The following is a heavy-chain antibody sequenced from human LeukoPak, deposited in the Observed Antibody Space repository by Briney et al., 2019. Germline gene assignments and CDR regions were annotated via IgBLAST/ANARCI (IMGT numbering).Heavy chain of an antibody. CDR3: AREAPYCSSTSCQGDY. CDR1: GGTFSSYA. V-gene: IGHV1-69*01. D-gene: IGHD2-2*01. CDR2: IIPIFGTA. Sequence: GSSVKVSCKASGGTFSSYAISWVRQAPGQGLEWMGGIIPIFGTANYAQKFQGRVTITADESTSTAYMELSSLRSEDTAVYYCAREAPYCSSTSCQGDYWGQGTLVTVSS. J-gene: IGHJ4*02.